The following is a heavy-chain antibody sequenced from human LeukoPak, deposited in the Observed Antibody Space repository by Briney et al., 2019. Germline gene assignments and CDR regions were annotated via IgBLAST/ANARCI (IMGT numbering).Heavy chain of an antibody. CDR1: GGTFSSYA. V-gene: IGHV1-69*01. CDR2: IIPIFGAA. Sequence: SVKVSCKASGGTFSSYAISWVRQAPGQGLEWMGGIIPIFGAANYAQKFQGRVTITADESTSTAYMELSSLRSEDTAVYYCARDGIAAAGPGLYYGWFDPWGQGTLVTVSS. J-gene: IGHJ5*02. D-gene: IGHD6-13*01. CDR3: ARDGIAAAGPGLYYGWFDP.